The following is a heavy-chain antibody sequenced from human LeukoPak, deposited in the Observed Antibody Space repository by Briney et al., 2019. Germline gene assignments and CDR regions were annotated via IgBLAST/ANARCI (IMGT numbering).Heavy chain of an antibody. Sequence: ASVKVSCKASGYTFTGYYMHWVRQAPGQGLEWMGWINPNSGGTNYAQKFQGRVTMTRDTSISTAYMELSRLRSDDTAVYYCARGRKVAVAGHKTDYWGQGTLVTVSS. CDR3: ARGRKVAVAGHKTDY. D-gene: IGHD6-19*01. J-gene: IGHJ4*02. CDR1: GYTFTGYY. V-gene: IGHV1-2*02. CDR2: INPNSGGT.